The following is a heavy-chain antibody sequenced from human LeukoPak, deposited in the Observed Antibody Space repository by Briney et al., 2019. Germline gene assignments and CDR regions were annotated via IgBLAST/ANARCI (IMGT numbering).Heavy chain of an antibody. CDR2: IYYSGST. V-gene: IGHV4-59*01. CDR3: ARASGYRANFDY. D-gene: IGHD3-3*01. J-gene: IGHJ4*02. Sequence: PSETLSLTCTVSGGSISSYYWSWIRQPPGKGLEWIGYIYYSGSTNYNPSLKSRVTISVDTSKNQFSLKLSSVTAADTAVYYCARASGYRANFDYWGQGTLVTVSS. CDR1: GGSISSYY.